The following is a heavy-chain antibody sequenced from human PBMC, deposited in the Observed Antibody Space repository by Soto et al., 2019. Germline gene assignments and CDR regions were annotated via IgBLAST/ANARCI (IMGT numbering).Heavy chain of an antibody. V-gene: IGHV4-30-2*01. J-gene: IGHJ1*01. D-gene: IGHD5-12*01. CDR2: IYHSGST. CDR1: GGSISSGGYS. CDR3: ARGGRGGNGYFQH. Sequence: PSETLSLTCAVSGGSISSGGYSWSWIRQPPGKGLEWIGYIYHSGSTYYNPSLKSRVTISVDRSKNQFSLKLSSVTAADTAVYYCARGGRGGNGYFQHWGQGTLVTVS.